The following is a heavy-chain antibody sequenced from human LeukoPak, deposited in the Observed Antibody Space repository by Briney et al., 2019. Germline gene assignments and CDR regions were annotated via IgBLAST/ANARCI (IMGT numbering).Heavy chain of an antibody. CDR1: GGSISSYY. CDR3: ARGGDSSSSPSPIDY. CDR2: IYYSGST. Sequence: SETLSLTCTVSGGSISSYYWSWIRQPPGKGLEWIGYIYYSGSTNYNPSLRSRVTISVDTSKNQFSLKLSSVTAADTAVYYCARGGDSSSSPSPIDYWGQGTLVTVSS. D-gene: IGHD6-6*01. J-gene: IGHJ4*02. V-gene: IGHV4-59*01.